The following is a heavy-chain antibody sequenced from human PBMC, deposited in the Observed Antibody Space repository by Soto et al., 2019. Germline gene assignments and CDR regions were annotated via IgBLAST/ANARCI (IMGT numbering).Heavy chain of an antibody. V-gene: IGHV3-23*01. J-gene: IGHJ5*02. CDR3: AREAGNGRSNWLDP. CDR1: GFTFSSYA. D-gene: IGHD1-1*01. Sequence: HPGGSLRLSCAASGFTFSSYAMSWVRQAPGKGLEWVSAISGSGGSTYYADSVKGRFTISRDNSKNTLYLQMNSLRAEDTAVYYCAREAGNGRSNWLDPWGHGTLVTVSS. CDR2: ISGSGGST.